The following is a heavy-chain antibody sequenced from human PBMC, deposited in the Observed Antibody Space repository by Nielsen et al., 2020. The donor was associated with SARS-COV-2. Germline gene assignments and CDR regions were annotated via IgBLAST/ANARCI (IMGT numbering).Heavy chain of an antibody. CDR3: AKDAGIPVAATRFDY. CDR1: GFTISSYG. J-gene: IGHJ4*02. Sequence: GESLKISCAASGFTISSYGMSWVRQVSGKGLEWLSEIRNRGGRTRYADSVKGRFTISRDSSKNTLYLQMNSLRVDDTAVYYCAKDAGIPVAATRFDYWGQGAPVTVSS. CDR2: IRNRGGRT. V-gene: IGHV3-23*01. D-gene: IGHD6-19*01.